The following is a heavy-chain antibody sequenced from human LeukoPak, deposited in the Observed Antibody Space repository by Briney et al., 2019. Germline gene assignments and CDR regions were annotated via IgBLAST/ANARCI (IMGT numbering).Heavy chain of an antibody. CDR3: TTDPAYARPVYYDSSGYSAQDY. CDR1: GFSFSNYW. J-gene: IGHJ4*02. Sequence: PGGSLRLSCAASGFSFSNYWMSWVRQAPGKGLEWVGRIKSKTDGGTTDYAAPVKGRFTISRDDSKNTLYLQMNSLKTEDTAVYYCTTDPAYARPVYYDSSGYSAQDYWGQGTLVTVSS. D-gene: IGHD3-22*01. CDR2: IKSKTDGGTT. V-gene: IGHV3-15*01.